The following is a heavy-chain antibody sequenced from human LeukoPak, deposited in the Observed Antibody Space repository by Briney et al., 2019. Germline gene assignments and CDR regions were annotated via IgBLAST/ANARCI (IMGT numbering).Heavy chain of an antibody. CDR3: ARRSRIAAASDAFDI. Sequence: NRGESLKISCKGSGYSFTSYWIGWVRQMPGKGLEWMGIIYPGDSDTRYSPSFQGQVTISADKSISTAYLQWSSLKASDTAMYYCARRSRIAAASDAFDIWGQGTMVTVSS. CDR1: GYSFTSYW. V-gene: IGHV5-51*01. J-gene: IGHJ3*02. D-gene: IGHD6-13*01. CDR2: IYPGDSDT.